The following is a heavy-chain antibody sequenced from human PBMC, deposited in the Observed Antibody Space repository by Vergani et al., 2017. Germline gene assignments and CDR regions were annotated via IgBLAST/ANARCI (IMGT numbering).Heavy chain of an antibody. Sequence: QVQLQESGPGLVKPSQTLSLTCTVSGGSISSGSYYWSWIRQPPGKGLEWIGEINHSGSTNYNPSLKSRVTISVDTSKNQFSLKLSSVTAADTAVYYCASSSSGYRGELGPWGQGTLVTVSS. CDR1: GGSISSGSYY. CDR2: INHSGST. V-gene: IGHV4-31*03. CDR3: ASSSSGYRGELGP. J-gene: IGHJ5*02. D-gene: IGHD3-22*01.